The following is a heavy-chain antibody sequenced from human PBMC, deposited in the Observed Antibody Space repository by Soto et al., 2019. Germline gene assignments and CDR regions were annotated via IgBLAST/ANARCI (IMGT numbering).Heavy chain of an antibody. CDR3: ARSSTSWIGLFDY. Sequence: GGSLRLSCAASGFTFSSYGMHWVRQAPGKGLEWVAVIWYDGSNKYYAGSVKGRFTISXDXXXXTXYXQXXXLRAXDTAVYYCARSSTSWIGLFDYWGQGTLVTVSS. CDR1: GFTFSSYG. V-gene: IGHV3-33*01. J-gene: IGHJ4*02. D-gene: IGHD6-6*01. CDR2: IWYDGSNK.